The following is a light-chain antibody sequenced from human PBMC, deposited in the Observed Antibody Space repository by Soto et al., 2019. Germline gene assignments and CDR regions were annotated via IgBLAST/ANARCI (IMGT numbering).Light chain of an antibody. CDR1: SSNIGSNT. Sequence: QSVLTQPPSASGTPGQRVTISCSGSSSNIGSNTVSWYQQLPGTAPKLLIYNNSQRPSGVPDRFSGSKSGTSASLAISGLQSEDETDYYCAAWDDRLNGFYVFGTGTKVTVL. J-gene: IGLJ1*01. CDR3: AAWDDRLNGFYV. V-gene: IGLV1-44*01. CDR2: NNS.